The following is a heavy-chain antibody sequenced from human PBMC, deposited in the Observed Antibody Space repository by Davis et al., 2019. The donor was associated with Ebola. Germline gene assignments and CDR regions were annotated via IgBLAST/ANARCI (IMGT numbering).Heavy chain of an antibody. Sequence: PGGSLRLSCTVSGGSISSYYWSWIRQPPGKGLEWIGYIYYSGSTNYNPSLKSRVTISVDTSKKQFSLKLSSVTAADTAVYYCARTYYYDSSGYYLYYYYGMDVWGQGTTVTVSS. D-gene: IGHD3-22*01. CDR1: GGSISSYY. J-gene: IGHJ6*02. CDR3: ARTYYYDSSGYYLYYYYGMDV. V-gene: IGHV4-59*01. CDR2: IYYSGST.